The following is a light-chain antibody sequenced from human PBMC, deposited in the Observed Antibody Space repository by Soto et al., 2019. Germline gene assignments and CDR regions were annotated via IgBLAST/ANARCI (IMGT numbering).Light chain of an antibody. CDR3: RSYTSSDTNF. J-gene: IGLJ1*01. V-gene: IGLV2-14*03. CDR1: SSDVGAYNY. CDR2: DVS. Sequence: QSALTQPASVSGSPGQSITISCTGTSSDVGAYNYVSWYQQEPGKAPKLMIHDVSNRPSGVSNRFSGSKSGNTASLTISGLQAEDEADYYCRSYTSSDTNFFGTGTKLTVL.